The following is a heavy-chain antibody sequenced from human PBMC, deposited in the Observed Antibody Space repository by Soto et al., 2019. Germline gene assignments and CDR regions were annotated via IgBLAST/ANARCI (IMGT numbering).Heavy chain of an antibody. CDR2: IKHDGSEK. CDR3: AKEFLWGLDAFDI. V-gene: IGHV3-7*03. Sequence: GGSLRLSCAASGFTFSSYWMSWVRQAPGKGLEWVASIKHDGSEKYYVDSVKGRFTISRDNAKNSLYLQMNSLRAEDTAVYYCAKEFLWGLDAFDIWGQGTMVTVSS. CDR1: GFTFSSYW. J-gene: IGHJ3*02. D-gene: IGHD7-27*01.